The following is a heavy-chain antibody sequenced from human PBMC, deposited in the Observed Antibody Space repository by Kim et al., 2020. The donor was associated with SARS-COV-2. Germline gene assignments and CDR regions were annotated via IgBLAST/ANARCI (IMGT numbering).Heavy chain of an antibody. D-gene: IGHD5-18*01. V-gene: IGHV3-11*05. J-gene: IGHJ6*02. Sequence: SVKGRFTISRDNAKNSLYLQMNSLRAEDTAVYYCARESAMVKYYYYGMDVWGQGTTVTVSS. CDR3: ARESAMVKYYYYGMDV.